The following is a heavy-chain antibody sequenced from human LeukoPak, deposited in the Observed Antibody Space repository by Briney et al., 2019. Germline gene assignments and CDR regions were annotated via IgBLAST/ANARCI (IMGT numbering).Heavy chain of an antibody. V-gene: IGHV3-11*04. D-gene: IGHD2-21*02. J-gene: IGHJ4*02. Sequence: PGGSLRLSCAASGFSVTNNYMSWVRQAQGKGLEWVSHISGSGGAIYYADSVKGRFTISRDNAKNSLYLQMNSLRAEDTAVYYCARFIVVVTATSYYFDYWGQGTLVTVSS. CDR1: GFSVTNNY. CDR3: ARFIVVVTATSYYFDY. CDR2: ISGSGGAI.